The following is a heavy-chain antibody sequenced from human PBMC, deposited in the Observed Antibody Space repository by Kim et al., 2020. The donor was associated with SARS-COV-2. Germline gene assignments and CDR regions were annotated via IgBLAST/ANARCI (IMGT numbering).Heavy chain of an antibody. Sequence: QKFQGRVTITRDTSASTAYMELSSLRSEDTAVYYCARPELNYGDYAGFDYWGQGTLVTVSS. D-gene: IGHD4-17*01. CDR3: ARPELNYGDYAGFDY. J-gene: IGHJ4*02. V-gene: IGHV1-3*01.